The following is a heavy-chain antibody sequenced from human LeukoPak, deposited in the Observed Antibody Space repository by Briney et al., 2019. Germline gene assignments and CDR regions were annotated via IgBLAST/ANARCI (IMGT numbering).Heavy chain of an antibody. CDR3: AKGGAGSSSSELDY. D-gene: IGHD6-6*01. CDR1: GFTFDDYA. Sequence: GGSLRLSCAASGFTFDDYAMHWVRQAPGKGLEWVSGISWNSGSIGYADSVKGRFTISRDNAKNSLYLQMNSLRAEDMALYYCAKGGAGSSSSELDYWGQGTLVTVSS. J-gene: IGHJ4*02. V-gene: IGHV3-9*03. CDR2: ISWNSGSI.